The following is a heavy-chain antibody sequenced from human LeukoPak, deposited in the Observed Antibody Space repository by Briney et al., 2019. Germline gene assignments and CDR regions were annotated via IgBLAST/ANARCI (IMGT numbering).Heavy chain of an antibody. V-gene: IGHV3-30-3*02. CDR3: AKRGIAAAASFDY. CDR2: ISSDGSNK. D-gene: IGHD6-13*01. Sequence: GGSLRLSCAASGFTFNSYALHWVRQAPGKGLEWVAVISSDGSNKYYADSVKGRFTISRDNSKNTLNLQMNSLRAEDTAVYYCAKRGIAAAASFDYWGQGTLVTVSS. J-gene: IGHJ4*02. CDR1: GFTFNSYA.